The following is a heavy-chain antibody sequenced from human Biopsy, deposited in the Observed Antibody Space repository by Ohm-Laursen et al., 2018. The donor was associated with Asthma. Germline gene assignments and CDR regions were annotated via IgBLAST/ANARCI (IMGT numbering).Heavy chain of an antibody. CDR1: GFTFDDYA. Sequence: SLRLSCSASGFTFDDYAMSWVRQAPGKGLEWVSGINWNGGSTGYADSVKGRFTISRDNAKNSLYLQMNSLIAEDTALYHCARDRAVTGLNDAFDPWGQGTMVTVSS. D-gene: IGHD4-17*01. CDR2: INWNGGST. V-gene: IGHV3-20*01. J-gene: IGHJ3*01. CDR3: ARDRAVTGLNDAFDP.